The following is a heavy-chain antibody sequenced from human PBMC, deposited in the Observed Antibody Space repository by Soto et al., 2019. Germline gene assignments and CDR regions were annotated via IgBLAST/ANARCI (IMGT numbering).Heavy chain of an antibody. CDR3: ARGSSIAGLYYGMDV. D-gene: IGHD6-6*01. CDR2: NYYSGIT. Sequence: QVQLQESGPGLVKPSQTLSLTCTVSGGSISSGGYYWTWIRQHPGKGLEWIGYNYYSGITYYNPYLKSRVTISLETSKNQFSLKLSSVTAADTAVYYCARGSSIAGLYYGMDVWGQGTTVTVSS. CDR1: GGSISSGGYY. V-gene: IGHV4-31*03. J-gene: IGHJ6*02.